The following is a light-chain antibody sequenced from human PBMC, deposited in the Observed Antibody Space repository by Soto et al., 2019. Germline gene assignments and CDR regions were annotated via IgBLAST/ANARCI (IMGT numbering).Light chain of an antibody. CDR1: RSLSSDY. Sequence: EIVLTQSPSTLSLSLGERATLSCRASRSLSSDYLAWYQQKPGQAPRLLFYDASRRATGTPDRFSVSGSGTDFTLTISRLEPGDFAVYYCQQYGDSPRSFGQGTKVDIK. CDR2: DAS. V-gene: IGKV3-20*01. J-gene: IGKJ1*01. CDR3: QQYGDSPRS.